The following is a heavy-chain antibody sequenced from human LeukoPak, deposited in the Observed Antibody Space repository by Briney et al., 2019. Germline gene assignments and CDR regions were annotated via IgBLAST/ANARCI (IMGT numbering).Heavy chain of an antibody. Sequence: SQTLSLTCAVSGGSISSGGYSWSWIRQPPGKGLEWIGYIYHSGSTYYNPSLKSRVTISVDRSKNQFSLKLSSVTVADTAVYYCARDTAMVNWYFDLWGRGTLVTVSS. CDR2: IYHSGST. D-gene: IGHD5-18*01. J-gene: IGHJ2*01. CDR1: GGSISSGGYS. V-gene: IGHV4-30-2*01. CDR3: ARDTAMVNWYFDL.